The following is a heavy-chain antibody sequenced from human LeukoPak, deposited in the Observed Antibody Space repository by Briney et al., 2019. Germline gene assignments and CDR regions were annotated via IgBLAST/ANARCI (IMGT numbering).Heavy chain of an antibody. CDR3: ARDAPHNWFDP. Sequence: GASVKVSCKASGCTFTGYYMHWVRQAPGQGLEWMGWINPNTGVTNYAQKFQGRVTMTRDTSISTAYMELSRLSSDDTAVYYCARDAPHNWFDPWGQGTLVTVSS. CDR1: GCTFTGYY. J-gene: IGHJ5*02. V-gene: IGHV1-2*02. CDR2: INPNTGVT.